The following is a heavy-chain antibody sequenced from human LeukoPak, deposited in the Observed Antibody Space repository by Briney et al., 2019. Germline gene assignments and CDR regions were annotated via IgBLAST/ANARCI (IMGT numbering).Heavy chain of an antibody. V-gene: IGHV4-4*07. J-gene: IGHJ5*02. CDR3: RRGGCSGTNRQFDP. D-gene: IGHD3-10*02. Sequence: KASETLSLTGTVSTGTISNYYWNWLRQPAGKGLEWIGRIGTSGSTNYNPSLKSRVTMSLDTSMNQFFLKLNNVTAADTAVYYCRRGGCSGTNRQFDPWGQGTLVIVSA. CDR1: TGTISNYY. CDR2: IGTSGST.